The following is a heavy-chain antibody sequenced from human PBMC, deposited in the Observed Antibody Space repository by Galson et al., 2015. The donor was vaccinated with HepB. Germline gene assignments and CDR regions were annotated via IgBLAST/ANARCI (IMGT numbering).Heavy chain of an antibody. J-gene: IGHJ6*02. D-gene: IGHD2-2*01. CDR2: IKQDGSEK. Sequence: SLRLSCAASGFTFSSYWMSWVRQAPGKGLEWVANIKQDGSEKYYVDSVKGRFTISRDNAKNSLYLQRNSLRAEDTAVYYCARGLSSTEFYYYYGMDVWGQGTTVTVSS. CDR3: ARGLSSTEFYYYYGMDV. CDR1: GFTFSSYW. V-gene: IGHV3-7*03.